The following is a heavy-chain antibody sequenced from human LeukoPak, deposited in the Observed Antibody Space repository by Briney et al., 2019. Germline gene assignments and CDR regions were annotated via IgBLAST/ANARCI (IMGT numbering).Heavy chain of an antibody. J-gene: IGHJ4*02. CDR3: ARVGRYYDALTGYATGGSPFDY. Sequence: SETLSLTCAVYGGSFSDYYWSWIRQPPGKGLEWIGEINHSRSTNYNPSLKSRVTISVDTSKNQFSLKVTSVAAADTAVYYCARVGRYYDALTGYATGGSPFDYWGQGTPVTVSS. V-gene: IGHV4-34*01. CDR1: GGSFSDYY. D-gene: IGHD3-9*01. CDR2: INHSRST.